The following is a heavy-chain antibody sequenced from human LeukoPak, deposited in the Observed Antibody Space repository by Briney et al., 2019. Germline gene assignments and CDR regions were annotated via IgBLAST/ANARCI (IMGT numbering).Heavy chain of an antibody. V-gene: IGHV4-31*03. J-gene: IGHJ5*02. CDR3: ARDVLGYCSSTSCLNWFDP. CDR1: GGSISSGGYY. CDR2: IYYSGST. D-gene: IGHD2-2*01. Sequence: PSQTLSLTCTVSGGSISSGGYYWSWIRQHPGKGLEWIGYIYYSGSTNYNPSLKSRVTMSVDTSKNQFSLKLSSVTAADTAVYYCARDVLGYCSSTSCLNWFDPWGQGTLVTVSS.